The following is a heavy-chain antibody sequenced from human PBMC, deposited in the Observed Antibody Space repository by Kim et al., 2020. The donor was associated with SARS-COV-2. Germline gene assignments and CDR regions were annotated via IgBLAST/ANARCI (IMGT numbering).Heavy chain of an antibody. V-gene: IGHV3-21*01. D-gene: IGHD3-22*01. CDR2: ISSSSSYI. CDR3: ARDQGSSGFEYYFDY. J-gene: IGHJ4*02. CDR1: GFTFSSYS. Sequence: GGSLRLSCAASGFTFSSYSMNWVRQAPGKGLEWVSSISSSSSYIYYADSVKGRFTISRDNAKNSLYLQMNSLRAEDTAVYYCARDQGSSGFEYYFDYWGQGTLVTVSS.